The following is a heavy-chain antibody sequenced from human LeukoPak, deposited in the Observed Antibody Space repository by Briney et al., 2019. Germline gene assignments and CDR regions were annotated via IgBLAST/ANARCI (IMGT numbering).Heavy chain of an antibody. J-gene: IGHJ4*02. CDR1: GFTFSSYW. Sequence: GGSLRLSCAASGFTFSSYWMSWVRQAPGKGLEWVANIKQDGREKYYVDSGKGRFTISRDNAKNSLYLKMNSLRAEDTAVYYCARSSYGSGRYRSGGYFDYWGQGTLVTVSS. CDR2: IKQDGREK. D-gene: IGHD3-10*01. CDR3: ARSSYGSGRYRSGGYFDY. V-gene: IGHV3-7*01.